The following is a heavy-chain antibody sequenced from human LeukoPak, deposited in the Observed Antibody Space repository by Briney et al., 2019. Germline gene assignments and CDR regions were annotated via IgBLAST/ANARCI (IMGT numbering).Heavy chain of an antibody. CDR1: GYTFISYG. J-gene: IGHJ4*02. Sequence: ASVQVSCKASGYTFISYGISWVRQAPGQGLEWMGWISAYNGDTNYAQKLQGRVTMTTDTSTTTAYMELRNLRSDDTAVYYCASDPTPGIAAAVFDYWGQGTLVTVSS. D-gene: IGHD6-13*01. CDR3: ASDPTPGIAAAVFDY. V-gene: IGHV1-18*04. CDR2: ISAYNGDT.